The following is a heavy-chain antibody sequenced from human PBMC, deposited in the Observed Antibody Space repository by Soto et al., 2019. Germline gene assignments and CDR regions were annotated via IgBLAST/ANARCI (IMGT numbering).Heavy chain of an antibody. CDR2: INANSDNT. CDR1: GYTFTSFT. J-gene: IGHJ4*02. D-gene: IGHD5-18*01. CDR3: AKSVGTAVATPHDY. V-gene: IGHV1-8*01. Sequence: QVQLVQSGAEVKKPGASVKVSCKASGYTFTSFTINWVRQAPGQGLEWMGWINANSDNTGCAQKFQGRVTMTRNTSISTAYMELSSLRSEDTAIYYCAKSVGTAVATPHDYWGQGTLVTVSS.